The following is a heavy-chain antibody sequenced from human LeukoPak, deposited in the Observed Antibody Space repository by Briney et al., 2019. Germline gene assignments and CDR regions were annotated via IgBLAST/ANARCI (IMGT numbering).Heavy chain of an antibody. CDR1: GFTFDDYG. J-gene: IGHJ6*03. V-gene: IGHV3-20*01. CDR2: INWNGGST. D-gene: IGHD6-13*01. CDR3: ARGGSSWYYYYMDV. Sequence: GGSLRLSCAASGFTFDDYGMSWVRQALGKGLEWVSGINWNGGSTGYADSVKGRFTISRDNAKNSLYLQMNSLRAEDTALYHCARGGSSWYYYYMDVWGKGTTVTVSS.